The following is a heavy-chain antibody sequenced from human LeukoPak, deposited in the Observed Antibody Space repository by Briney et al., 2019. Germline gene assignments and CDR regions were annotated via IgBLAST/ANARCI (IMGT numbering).Heavy chain of an antibody. Sequence: ASVTVSCKASGYTFTGYYMHWMRQAPGQGLEWMGWINPNSGGTDYAQNFQGRVTMTRDTSISTAYMDLSRLRSDDTAVYYCARGYSGSYYRYAFDIWGQGTMVTVSS. D-gene: IGHD1-26*01. CDR3: ARGYSGSYYRYAFDI. CDR1: GYTFTGYY. J-gene: IGHJ3*02. V-gene: IGHV1-2*02. CDR2: INPNSGGT.